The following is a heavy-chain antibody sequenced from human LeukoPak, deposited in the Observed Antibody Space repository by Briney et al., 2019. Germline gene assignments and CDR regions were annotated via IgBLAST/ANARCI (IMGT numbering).Heavy chain of an antibody. D-gene: IGHD3-10*01. CDR2: INPNSGGT. Sequence: ASVKVSCKASGYTFTSYYMHWVRQAPGQGLEWMGWINPNSGGTNYAQKFQGRVTMTRDTSISTAYMELSRLRSDDTAVYYCARDRWPYGSGDFDYWGQGTLVTVSS. V-gene: IGHV1-2*02. CDR1: GYTFTSYY. J-gene: IGHJ4*02. CDR3: ARDRWPYGSGDFDY.